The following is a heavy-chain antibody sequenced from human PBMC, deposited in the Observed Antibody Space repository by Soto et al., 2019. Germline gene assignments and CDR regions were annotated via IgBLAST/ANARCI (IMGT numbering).Heavy chain of an antibody. CDR1: GSTFTSYY. CDR2: INPSGGST. D-gene: IGHD3-9*01. J-gene: IGHJ6*02. Sequence: GASVKVSCKASGSTFTSYYMHWVRQAPGQGLEWMGIINPSGGSTSYAQKFQGRVTITRDTSASTAYMELSSLRSEDTAVYYCARATHILTGSPRPPPDYYYGMDVWGQGTTVTVSS. CDR3: ARATHILTGSPRPPPDYYYGMDV. V-gene: IGHV1-46*01.